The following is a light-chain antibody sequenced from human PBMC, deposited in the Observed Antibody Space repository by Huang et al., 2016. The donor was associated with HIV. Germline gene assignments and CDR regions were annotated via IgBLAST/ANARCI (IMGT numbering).Light chain of an antibody. J-gene: IGKJ3*01. Sequence: EIVMTQSPATLSLSPGQGATLSCRASQSVSINLAWYQQKAGQAPGLLIYDASTRATGIPARFRGSGSGTEFTLTINSLQSEDFAVYFCQQYNDWPITFGPGTTVDIK. CDR3: QQYNDWPIT. CDR1: QSVSIN. V-gene: IGKV3-15*01. CDR2: DAS.